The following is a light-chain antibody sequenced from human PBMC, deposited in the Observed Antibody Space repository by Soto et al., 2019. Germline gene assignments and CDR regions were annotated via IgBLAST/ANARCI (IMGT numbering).Light chain of an antibody. CDR2: DVS. J-gene: IGLJ1*01. Sequence: ALTQPRSVSGSPGQSVTISCTGTSSDVGGYNYVSWYQQHPGKAPKLMIYDVSKRPSGVPDRFSGSKSGNTASLTISGLQAEDEADYYCCSYAGSYVFGTGTKVTV. V-gene: IGLV2-11*01. CDR1: SSDVGGYNY. CDR3: CSYAGSYV.